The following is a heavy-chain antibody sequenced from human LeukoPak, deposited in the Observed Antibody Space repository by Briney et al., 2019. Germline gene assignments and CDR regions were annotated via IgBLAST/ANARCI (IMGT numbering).Heavy chain of an antibody. J-gene: IGHJ4*02. CDR1: GFTFSSYG. V-gene: IGHV3-30*02. CDR2: IRYDGSHK. CDR3: AKIRPTVTSHVGNY. D-gene: IGHD4-11*01. Sequence: GGSLRLSCAASGFTFSSYGMHWVRQAPGKGLEWVAFIRYDGSHKYYADSVKGRFTISRDNSKNTLYLQMNSLRAEDTAVYYCAKIRPTVTSHVGNYWGQGTLVTVSS.